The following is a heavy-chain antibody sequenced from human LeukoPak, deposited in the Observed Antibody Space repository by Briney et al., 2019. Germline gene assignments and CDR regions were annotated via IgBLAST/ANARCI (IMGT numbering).Heavy chain of an antibody. Sequence: PGGSLRLSCAASGFTFRSYSMNWVRQAPGKGLEWVSYISSSSSPIYYADSVKGRFTISRDNAKNSLYLQMNSLRAEDTAVYYCARDGWYFDLWGRGTLVTVSS. J-gene: IGHJ2*01. CDR1: GFTFRSYS. V-gene: IGHV3-48*01. CDR3: ARDGWYFDL. CDR2: ISSSSSPI.